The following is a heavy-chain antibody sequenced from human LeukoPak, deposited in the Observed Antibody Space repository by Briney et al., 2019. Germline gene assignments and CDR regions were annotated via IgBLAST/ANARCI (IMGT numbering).Heavy chain of an antibody. CDR2: IYYSGST. CDR1: DGSIGSYY. Sequence: PSETLSLTCTVSDGSIGSYYWNWIRQPPGKGLEWIGYIYYSGSTNYSPSLKSRVTISVDTSKNQFSLKLSSVTAADTAVYYCARVMRGADSSGYYGYYFDYWGQGTLVTVSS. V-gene: IGHV4-59*01. D-gene: IGHD3-22*01. CDR3: ARVMRGADSSGYYGYYFDY. J-gene: IGHJ4*02.